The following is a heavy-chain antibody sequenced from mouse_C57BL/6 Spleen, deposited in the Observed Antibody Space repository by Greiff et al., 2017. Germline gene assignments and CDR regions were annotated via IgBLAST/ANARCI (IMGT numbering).Heavy chain of an antibody. CDR2: IHPSSGST. V-gene: IGHV1-64*01. CDR3: ARYCYGSSLFAY. D-gene: IGHD1-1*01. Sequence: VQLQQPGAELVKPGASVKLSCKASGYTFTSYWMHWVKQRPGQGLEWIGRIHPSSGSTYYNEKFKGKATLTVDKSYSTAYMQLSSLTSEESAVDYFARYCYGSSLFAYWGQGTLLTVSA. J-gene: IGHJ3*01. CDR1: GYTFTSYW.